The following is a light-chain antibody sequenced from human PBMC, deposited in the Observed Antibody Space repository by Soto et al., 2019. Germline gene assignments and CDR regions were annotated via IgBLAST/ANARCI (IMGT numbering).Light chain of an antibody. J-gene: IGLJ2*01. CDR3: ATWDDRRNGVV. Sequence: QSALTQPPSASGTPGQRVTISCSGSSSNIGSTTVNWYQQLPGTAPQVLIFSTDQRPSGVPDRFSGSKSGTSASLAISGLQSEDEADYYCATWDDRRNGVVFGGGTQLTVL. CDR2: STD. CDR1: SSNIGSTT. V-gene: IGLV1-44*01.